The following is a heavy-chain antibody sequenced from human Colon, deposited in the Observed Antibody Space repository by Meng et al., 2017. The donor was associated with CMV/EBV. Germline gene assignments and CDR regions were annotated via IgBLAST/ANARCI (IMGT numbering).Heavy chain of an antibody. CDR3: ASLSGGDFDY. D-gene: IGHD1-26*01. V-gene: IGHV1-2*02. Sequence: VRLWQAGAEVKKPGASVKVSCKASGYPFTGYFMYWVRQAPGQGLGWLGVINPITGGTNYAQKFQGRVTMTRDTSMNTAYMELSRLRSDDTAVYYCASLSGGDFDYWGQGTLVTVSS. CDR1: GYPFTGYF. J-gene: IGHJ4*02. CDR2: INPITGGT.